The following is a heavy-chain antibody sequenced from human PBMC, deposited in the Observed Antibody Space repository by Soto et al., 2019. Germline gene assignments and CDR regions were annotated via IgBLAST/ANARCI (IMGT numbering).Heavy chain of an antibody. CDR2: ISSSSSTI. CDR1: GFTFSSYS. J-gene: IGHJ6*02. CDR3: AREGPMNHYYYGMDV. Sequence: GGSLRLSCAASGFTFSSYSMNWVRQAPGKGLEWVSYISSSSSTIYYADSVKGRFTISRDNAKNSLYLQMNSLRDEDTAVYYCAREGPMNHYYYGMDVWGQGTTVTVSS. D-gene: IGHD3-22*01. V-gene: IGHV3-48*02.